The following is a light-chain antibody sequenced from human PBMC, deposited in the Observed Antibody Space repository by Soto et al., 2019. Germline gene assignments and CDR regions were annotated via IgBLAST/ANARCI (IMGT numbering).Light chain of an antibody. V-gene: IGKV3-11*01. J-gene: IGKJ4*01. CDR1: QTVRNN. CDR3: QQHSNWPLT. CDR2: DAS. Sequence: DIVMTQSPATLSVAPGERATLSCRASQTVRNNLAWYQQRPGQAPRLLIYDASSRATGIPARFSGSGSGTDFTLTISSLEPEDFAVYYCQQHSNWPLTFGGGTKVDIK.